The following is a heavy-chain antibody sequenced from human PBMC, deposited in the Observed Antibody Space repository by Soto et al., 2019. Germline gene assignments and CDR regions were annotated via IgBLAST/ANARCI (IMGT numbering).Heavy chain of an antibody. V-gene: IGHV4-34*01. D-gene: IGHD6-19*01. Sequence: SETLSLTCAVYGGSFSGYYWSWIRQPPGKGLEWIGEINHSGSTNYNPSLKSRVTISVDTSKNQFSLKLSSVTAADTAVYYCARGIAVAGTGGDPWGQGTLVTVSS. CDR3: ARGIAVAGTGGDP. CDR2: INHSGST. J-gene: IGHJ5*02. CDR1: GGSFSGYY.